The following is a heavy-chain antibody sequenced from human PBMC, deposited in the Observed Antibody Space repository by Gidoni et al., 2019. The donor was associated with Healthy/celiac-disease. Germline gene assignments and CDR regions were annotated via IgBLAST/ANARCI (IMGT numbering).Heavy chain of an antibody. V-gene: IGHV3-23*01. Sequence: EVQLLESGGGLVQPGGSLRLSCAASGFAFSSYAMSWVRQAPGKGLEWVSAISGSGGGTYYADSVKGRFTISRDNSKNTLYLQMNSLRAEDTAVYYCAKMQGLPPQYYFDYWGQGTLVTVSS. CDR2: ISGSGGGT. D-gene: IGHD6-25*01. CDR3: AKMQGLPPQYYFDY. CDR1: GFAFSSYA. J-gene: IGHJ4*02.